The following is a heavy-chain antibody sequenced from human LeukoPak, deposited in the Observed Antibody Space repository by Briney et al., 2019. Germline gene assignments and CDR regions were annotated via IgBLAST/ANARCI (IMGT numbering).Heavy chain of an antibody. CDR3: ACTAYYYYYLDV. CDR1: GFTFSSHA. CDR2: VSGSGDST. J-gene: IGHJ6*03. D-gene: IGHD5-18*01. Sequence: GRSLRLSCAASGFTFSSHAMSWVRQVPGKGLEWVSAVSGSGDSTYYADSVKGRFTISRDNSKNTLYLHMSSLRAEDTAVYYCACTAYYYYYLDVWGKGTTVTVSS. V-gene: IGHV3-23*01.